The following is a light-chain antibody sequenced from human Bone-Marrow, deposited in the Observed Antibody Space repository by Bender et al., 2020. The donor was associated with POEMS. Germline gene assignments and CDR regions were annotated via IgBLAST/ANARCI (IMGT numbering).Light chain of an antibody. V-gene: IGLV6-57*01. CDR2: EDN. J-gene: IGLJ3*02. CDR1: SGIIASTY. Sequence: NFMLTQPHSVSESPGKTVTIPCTRSSGIIASTYVQWYQQRPGSSPTTVIYEDNRRPSGVPDRFSGSVDTSSNSASLTISGLKTEDEAHYYCQSYNTTNPHWVFGGGTKLTVL. CDR3: QSYNTTNPHWV.